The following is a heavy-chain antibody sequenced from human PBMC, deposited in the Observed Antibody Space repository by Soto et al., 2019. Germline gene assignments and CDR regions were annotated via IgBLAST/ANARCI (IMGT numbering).Heavy chain of an antibody. D-gene: IGHD6-13*01. Sequence: ASVKVSCKASGYTFTGYYMHWVRQAPGQGLEWMGWINPNSGGTNYAQKFQGWVTMTRDTSISTAYMELSRLRSDDTAVYYCARGGITAAGGGKFMDVWGQGTTVTVSS. CDR3: ARGGITAAGGGKFMDV. CDR2: INPNSGGT. CDR1: GYTFTGYY. V-gene: IGHV1-2*04. J-gene: IGHJ6*02.